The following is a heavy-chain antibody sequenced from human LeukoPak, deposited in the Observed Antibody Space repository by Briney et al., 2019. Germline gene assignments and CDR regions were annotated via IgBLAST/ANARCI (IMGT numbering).Heavy chain of an antibody. V-gene: IGHV1-2*02. CDR2: INPNSGGT. J-gene: IGHJ5*02. Sequence: ASVKVSCKASGYTFTGYYMHWVRQAPGQGLEWMGWINPNSGGTNYAQKFQGRVTMTRDTSISTAYMELSRLRSDDTAVYYCARRPYYDFWSGYIPNWFDPWGQGTLVTVSS. CDR3: ARRPYYDFWSGYIPNWFDP. CDR1: GYTFTGYY. D-gene: IGHD3-3*01.